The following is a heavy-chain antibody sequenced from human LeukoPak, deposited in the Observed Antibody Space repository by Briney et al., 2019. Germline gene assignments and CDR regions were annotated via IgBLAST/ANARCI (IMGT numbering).Heavy chain of an antibody. CDR3: AGERSDMIDD. Sequence: GGSLRLSCAASGFTVISNYMSWVRQAPGKGLEWVSVIYSGGNTYYADSVKGRFTISRDNAKNTLFLQMNSLRAEDTAVYYCAGERSDMIDDWGQGSLVTVSS. J-gene: IGHJ4*02. V-gene: IGHV3-66*01. CDR1: GFTVISNY. D-gene: IGHD3-16*01. CDR2: IYSGGNT.